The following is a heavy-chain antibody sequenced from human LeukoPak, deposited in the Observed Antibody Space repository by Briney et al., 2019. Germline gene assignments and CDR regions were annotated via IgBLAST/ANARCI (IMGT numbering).Heavy chain of an antibody. J-gene: IGHJ5*02. D-gene: IGHD6-13*01. CDR2: IYYSGST. Sequence: SETLSLTCTVSGGSMSSYYWSWIRQPPGKGLEWIGYIYYSGSTNYNPSLKSRVTISIDTSKNQFSLKLSSVTAADTAVYYCASVYSSSWDNWFDPWGQGTPVTVSS. CDR3: ASVYSSSWDNWFDP. CDR1: GGSMSSYY. V-gene: IGHV4-59*01.